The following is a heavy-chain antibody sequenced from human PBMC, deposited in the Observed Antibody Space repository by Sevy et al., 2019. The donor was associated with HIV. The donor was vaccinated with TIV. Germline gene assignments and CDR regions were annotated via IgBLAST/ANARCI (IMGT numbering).Heavy chain of an antibody. CDR2: IKQDGSEK. Sequence: GGSLRLSCAASGFTFSNYWMSWVRQAPGKGLECVANIKQDGSEKYYSDSVKGRFIVSRDNAKNSLYLQMNSLRAEDSAVYYAACEHITEAKPDYLASWGQGTLVTVSS. CDR3: ACEHITEAKPDYLAS. D-gene: IGHD1-20*01. V-gene: IGHV3-7*01. CDR1: GFTFSNYW. J-gene: IGHJ4*02.